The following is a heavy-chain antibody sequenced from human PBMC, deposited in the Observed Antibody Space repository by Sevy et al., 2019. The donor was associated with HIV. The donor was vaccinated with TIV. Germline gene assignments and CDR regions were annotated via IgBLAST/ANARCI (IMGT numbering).Heavy chain of an antibody. CDR2: IGTAGDT. D-gene: IGHD2-15*01. Sequence: GGSLRLSCPASGFIFSSYDMHWVRQPTGKGLEWVSAIGTAGDTYYPGSVKSRFTISRENAKNSLYLQMNSLRAGDTAVYYCARDSGGSFDYWGQGTLVTVSS. CDR1: GFIFSSYD. J-gene: IGHJ4*02. V-gene: IGHV3-13*01. CDR3: ARDSGGSFDY.